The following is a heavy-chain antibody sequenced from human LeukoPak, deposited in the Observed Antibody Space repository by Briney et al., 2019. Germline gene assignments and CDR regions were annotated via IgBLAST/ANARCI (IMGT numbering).Heavy chain of an antibody. D-gene: IGHD3-3*01. Sequence: SETLSLTCAVYGGSFSSYYWGWIRQPPGKGLEWIGSIYYSGSTYYNPSLKSRVTISVDTSKNQFSLKLSSVTAADTAVYYCARHPPSFWSGYYGFDYWGQGTLVTVSS. V-gene: IGHV4-39*01. CDR3: ARHPPSFWSGYYGFDY. CDR2: IYYSGST. J-gene: IGHJ4*02. CDR1: GGSFSSYY.